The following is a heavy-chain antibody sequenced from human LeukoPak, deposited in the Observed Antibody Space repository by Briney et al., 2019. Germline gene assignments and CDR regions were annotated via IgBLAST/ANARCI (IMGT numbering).Heavy chain of an antibody. Sequence: SETLSLTCAVYGGSFSGYYWSWIRQPPGKGLEWIGEINHSGSTNYNPSLKSRVTISVDTSKNQFSLKLSFVTAADTAVYYCARIVGPYYYDSSGYYGTYDYWGQGTLVTVSS. CDR1: GGSFSGYY. CDR3: ARIVGPYYYDSSGYYGTYDY. CDR2: INHSGST. D-gene: IGHD3-22*01. J-gene: IGHJ4*02. V-gene: IGHV4-34*01.